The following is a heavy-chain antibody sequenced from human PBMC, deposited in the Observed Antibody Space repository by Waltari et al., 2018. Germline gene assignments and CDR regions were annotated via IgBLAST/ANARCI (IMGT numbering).Heavy chain of an antibody. J-gene: IGHJ4*02. V-gene: IGHV4-39*01. CDR1: GGSISSSSYS. Sequence: QLQLQESGPGLVKPSETLSLTCTVSGGSISSSSYSWDWIRQPPGKGLEWIGSIYYSGSTYYNPSLKSRVTISVDTSKNQFSLKLSSVTAADTAVYYCTRLEVRGVNYFDYWGQGTLVTVSS. D-gene: IGHD3-10*01. CDR2: IYYSGST. CDR3: TRLEVRGVNYFDY.